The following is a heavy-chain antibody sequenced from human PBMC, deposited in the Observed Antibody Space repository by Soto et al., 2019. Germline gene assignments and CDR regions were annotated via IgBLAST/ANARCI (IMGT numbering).Heavy chain of an antibody. CDR3: ARGTLTSIDMVDY. V-gene: IGHV3-74*01. CDR1: GFTFSTYW. D-gene: IGHD2-21*01. CDR2: IRGDGTRT. Sequence: EVQLVESGGALVQPGGSLSLSCAASGFTFSTYWMHWVRQGPGKGLVWVSRIRGDGTRTNYADSVRGRFTVSRDNAKNTLDLQINSLTAEDTAVYYCARGTLTSIDMVDYWGQGTLVTVSS. J-gene: IGHJ4*02.